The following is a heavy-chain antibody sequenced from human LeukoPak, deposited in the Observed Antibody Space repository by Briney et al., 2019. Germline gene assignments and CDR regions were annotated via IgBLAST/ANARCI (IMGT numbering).Heavy chain of an antibody. CDR2: INHNGNVN. Sequence: GGSLRLSCAASGFTFSSYWMNWARQAPGKGLEWVASINHNGNVNYYVDSVKGRFTISRDDAKNSLYLQMSNLRAEDTAVYFCARGGGLDVWGQGTLVTVSS. J-gene: IGHJ4*02. D-gene: IGHD3/OR15-3a*01. V-gene: IGHV3-7*03. CDR3: ARGGGLDV. CDR1: GFTFSSYW.